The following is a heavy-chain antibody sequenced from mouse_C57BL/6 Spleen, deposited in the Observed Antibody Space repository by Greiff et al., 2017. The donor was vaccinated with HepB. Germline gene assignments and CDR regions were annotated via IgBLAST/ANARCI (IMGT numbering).Heavy chain of an antibody. CDR1: GFTFSSYG. V-gene: IGHV5-6*01. J-gene: IGHJ1*03. D-gene: IGHD1-1*01. Sequence: EVHLVESGGDLVKPGGSLKLSCAASGFTFSSYGMSWVRQTPDKRLEWVATISSGGSYTYYPDSVKGRFTISRDNATNTLYLQLSSLKSEDTAMYYCASPYYYGSSYGYFDVWGTGTTVTVSS. CDR3: ASPYYYGSSYGYFDV. CDR2: ISSGGSYT.